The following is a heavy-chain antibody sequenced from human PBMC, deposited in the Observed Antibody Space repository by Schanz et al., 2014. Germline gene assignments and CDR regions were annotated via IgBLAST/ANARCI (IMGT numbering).Heavy chain of an antibody. V-gene: IGHV1-69*09. D-gene: IGHD6-13*01. Sequence: QVHLVQSGAEVRKPGASVKVSCKASGYTVISYGISWVRQARGQGLEWVGRFIPILGIANYAQKFQGRVTITADKSTFTAYMDVSSLRSEDTAVYYCASSGAGYSSSWDFDYWGQGTLVTVSS. CDR3: ASSGAGYSSSWDFDY. CDR1: GYTVISYG. J-gene: IGHJ4*02. CDR2: FIPILGIA.